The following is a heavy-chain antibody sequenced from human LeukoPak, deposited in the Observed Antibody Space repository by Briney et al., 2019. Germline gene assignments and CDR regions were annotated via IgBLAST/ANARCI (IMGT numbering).Heavy chain of an antibody. D-gene: IGHD2-15*01. CDR2: IYYSGST. CDR3: ARVALGYFDY. V-gene: IGHV4-59*01. CDR1: GGSIRSYY. Sequence: SETLSLTCTVSGGSIRSYYWSWIRQPPGKGLEWIGYIYYSGSTNYNPSLKSRVTISVDTSKNQFSLKLSSVTAADTAVYYCARVALGYFDYWGQGTLVTVSS. J-gene: IGHJ4*02.